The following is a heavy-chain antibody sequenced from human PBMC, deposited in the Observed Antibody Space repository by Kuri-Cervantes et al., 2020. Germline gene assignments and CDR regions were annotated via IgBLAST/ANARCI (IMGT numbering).Heavy chain of an antibody. CDR3: ARVKQWLADS. V-gene: IGHV3-74*01. Sequence: GGSLRLSCAASGFTFSSSWMHWVRQAPRKGLVWVSRINSDASSTRYADSVRGRFTISRDNAKNTLYLQMNSLRAEDTAVYYCARVKQWLADSWGQGTLVTVSS. CDR2: INSDASST. D-gene: IGHD6-19*01. CDR1: GFTFSSSW. J-gene: IGHJ4*02.